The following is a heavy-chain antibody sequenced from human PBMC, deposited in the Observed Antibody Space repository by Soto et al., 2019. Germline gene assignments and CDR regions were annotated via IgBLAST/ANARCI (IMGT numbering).Heavy chain of an antibody. CDR3: ARMRSDYDSSGLDY. CDR2: IDWDEDR. D-gene: IGHD3-22*01. V-gene: IGHV2-70*04. J-gene: IGHJ4*02. Sequence: SGPTLVNPTETLTLTCTFSGFSLSTSGMRVSWIRQAPGKALEWLARIDWDEDRFYSTSLKTRLTISKDTSKNQVVLTMTKMDPVDAATYYCARMRSDYDSSGLDYWGQGILVTVSS. CDR1: GFSLSTSGMR.